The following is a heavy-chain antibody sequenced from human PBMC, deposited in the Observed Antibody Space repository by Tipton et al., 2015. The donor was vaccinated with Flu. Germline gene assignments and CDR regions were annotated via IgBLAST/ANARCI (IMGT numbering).Heavy chain of an antibody. D-gene: IGHD4-17*01. CDR1: GGSFSGYY. J-gene: IGHJ4*02. V-gene: IGHV4-34*01. CDR3: ARHSTGRVLDY. CDR2: INHSGST. Sequence: TLSLTRAVYGGSFSGYYWSWIRQPPGKGLEWIGEINHSGSTNYNPSLKSRVTISVDTSKNQFSLKLSSVTAADTAVYYCARHSTGRVLDYWGQGTLVTVSS.